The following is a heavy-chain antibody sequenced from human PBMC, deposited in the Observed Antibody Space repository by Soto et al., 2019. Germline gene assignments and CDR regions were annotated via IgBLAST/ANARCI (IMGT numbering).Heavy chain of an antibody. CDR1: GGSVNGYY. D-gene: IGHD3-3*01. CDR2: INHTGGT. V-gene: IGHV4-34*02. CDR3: ATRITVFGLRGPPFDP. J-gene: IGHJ5*02. Sequence: QVHLQQWGAGLLKPSETLSLTCAVYGGSVNGYYWNWIRQPPGKGLERSGEINHTGGTHYNPSLKRRVTMSVDTSQNQFSLRLSSVTAADTAIYYCATRITVFGLRGPPFDPWGQGTQVTFSS.